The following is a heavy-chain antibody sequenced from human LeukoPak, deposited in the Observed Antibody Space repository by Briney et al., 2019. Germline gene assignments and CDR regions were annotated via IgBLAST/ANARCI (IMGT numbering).Heavy chain of an antibody. D-gene: IGHD1-26*01. Sequence: GGSLRLSCAASGFTFSSYWMHWVRQAPGKGLVWVSRINSDGSSTSYADSVKGRFTISRDNAKNTLYLQMNSLRAEDTAVYYCARGSGSGSYLILYWGQGTLVTVSS. J-gene: IGHJ4*02. V-gene: IGHV3-74*01. CDR2: INSDGSST. CDR1: GFTFSSYW. CDR3: ARGSGSGSYLILY.